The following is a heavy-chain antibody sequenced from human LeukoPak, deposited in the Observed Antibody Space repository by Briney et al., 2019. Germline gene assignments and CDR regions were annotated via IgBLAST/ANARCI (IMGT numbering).Heavy chain of an antibody. CDR3: ARDRLTYYSGSGSDF. D-gene: IGHD3-10*01. Sequence: ASVKVSCKASGYTFTAYGISWVRQAPGQGLEWMGWISVYNGNTNYTPKLQGRVTMTTDTSTSTAYMELRSLRSDDTAVYYCARDRLTYYSGSGSDFWGQGTLATVSS. J-gene: IGHJ4*02. CDR1: GYTFTAYG. CDR2: ISVYNGNT. V-gene: IGHV1-18*01.